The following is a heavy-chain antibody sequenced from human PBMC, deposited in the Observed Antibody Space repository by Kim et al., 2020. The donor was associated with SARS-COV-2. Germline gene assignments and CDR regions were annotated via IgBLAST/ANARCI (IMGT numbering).Heavy chain of an antibody. CDR1: GDSVSSNSAA. D-gene: IGHD6-6*01. Sequence: SQTLSLTCAISGDSVSSNSAAWNWIRQSPSRGLEWLGRTYYRSKWYNDYAVSVKSRITISPDTSKNQFSLQLNSVTPEDTAVYYCARDPYSSSSDNYYYGMDVWGQGTTVTVSS. CDR2: TYYRSKWYN. CDR3: ARDPYSSSSDNYYYGMDV. J-gene: IGHJ6*02. V-gene: IGHV6-1*01.